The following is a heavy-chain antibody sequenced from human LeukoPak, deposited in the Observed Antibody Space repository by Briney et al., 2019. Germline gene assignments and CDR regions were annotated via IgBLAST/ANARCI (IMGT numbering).Heavy chain of an antibody. CDR3: ARVRYLDYDFWSGFDYFDY. J-gene: IGHJ4*02. D-gene: IGHD3-3*01. Sequence: SVKVSCKASGGTFSSYAISWVRQAPGQGLEWMGRIIPIFGTANYAQKFQGRVTITTDESTSTAYMELSSLRSEDTAVYYCARVRYLDYDFWSGFDYFDYWGQGTLVTVSS. CDR2: IIPIFGTA. V-gene: IGHV1-69*05. CDR1: GGTFSSYA.